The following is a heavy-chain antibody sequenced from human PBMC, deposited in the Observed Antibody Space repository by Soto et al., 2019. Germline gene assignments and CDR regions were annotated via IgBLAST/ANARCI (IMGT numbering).Heavy chain of an antibody. V-gene: IGHV3-33*01. J-gene: IGHJ4*02. Sequence: QVQLVESGGGVVQPGRSLRLSCAASGFTFSSYGMHWVRQAPGKGLEWVAVIWYDGSNKYYADSVKGRFTISRDNSKNTLYLQMNSLRAEDTAVYYCARELRERFLEWLFPGDYWGQGTLDTVSS. D-gene: IGHD3-3*01. CDR1: GFTFSSYG. CDR2: IWYDGSNK. CDR3: ARELRERFLEWLFPGDY.